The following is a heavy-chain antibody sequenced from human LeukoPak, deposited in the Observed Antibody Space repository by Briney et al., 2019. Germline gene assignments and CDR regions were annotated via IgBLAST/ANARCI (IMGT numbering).Heavy chain of an antibody. J-gene: IGHJ4*02. CDR3: AKAESGVLYYFDY. V-gene: IGHV3-30*18. Sequence: GGSLRLSCAASGFTFSSHSMHWVRQAPGKGLEWVAVISYDGSNKYYADSVKGRFTISRDNSKNTLYLQMNSLRAEDTAVYYCAKAESGVLYYFDYWGQGTLVTVSS. CDR2: ISYDGSNK. CDR1: GFTFSSHS. D-gene: IGHD1-14*01.